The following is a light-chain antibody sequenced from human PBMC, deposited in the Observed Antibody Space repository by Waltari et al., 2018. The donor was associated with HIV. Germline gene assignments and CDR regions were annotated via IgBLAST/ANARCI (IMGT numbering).Light chain of an antibody. CDR2: QDD. V-gene: IGLV3-1*01. Sequence: SNGLTQPPSVSVSPGQTATIACFGDKLGDKYACWYQQKVGQSPVLVVYQDDKRPSGIPERFAGSHAGNTATLTISGAQAMDEADYYCQAWDSSTVMFGGGTKLTVL. CDR3: QAWDSSTVM. J-gene: IGLJ3*02. CDR1: KLGDKY.